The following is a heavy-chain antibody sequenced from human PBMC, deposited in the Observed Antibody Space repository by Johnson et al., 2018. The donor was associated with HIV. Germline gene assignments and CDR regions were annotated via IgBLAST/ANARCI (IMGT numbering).Heavy chain of an antibody. Sequence: VQLVESGGGVVQPGGSLRLSCAASGFSFSTFGMHWVRRAPGKGLEWVAFVRSDGSNKYYGDSVKGRFTISRDNSKNTLYLQMNSLRAEDTAVYYCAKDRSSGWYPAFDIWGQGTMVTVSS. V-gene: IGHV3-30*02. CDR2: VRSDGSNK. CDR3: AKDRSSGWYPAFDI. D-gene: IGHD6-19*01. CDR1: GFSFSTFG. J-gene: IGHJ3*02.